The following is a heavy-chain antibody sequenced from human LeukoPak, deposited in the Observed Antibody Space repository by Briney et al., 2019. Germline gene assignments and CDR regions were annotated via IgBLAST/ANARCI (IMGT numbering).Heavy chain of an antibody. V-gene: IGHV3-23*01. CDR2: ISGSGGST. J-gene: IGHJ4*02. Sequence: HPGGSLRLSCAASGFTFSSYGMSWVRQAPGKGLEWVSAISGSGGSTYYADSVKGRFTISRDNSKNTLYLQMNSLRAEDTAVYYCAKDYYYDSSGYYYFDYWGQGTLVTVSS. CDR3: AKDYYYDSSGYYYFDY. CDR1: GFTFSSYG. D-gene: IGHD3-22*01.